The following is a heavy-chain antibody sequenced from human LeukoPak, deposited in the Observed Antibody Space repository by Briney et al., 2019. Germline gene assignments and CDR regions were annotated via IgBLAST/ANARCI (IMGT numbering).Heavy chain of an antibody. Sequence: EAPVKVSCKASGYTFTSYAMHWVRQAPGQRLEWMGWINAGNGNTKYSQKFQDRVTITRDTSASTAYMELSSLRSEDTAVYYCARYPPGPDGFYSSSWNDYWGQGTLVTVSS. CDR3: ARYPPGPDGFYSSSWNDY. J-gene: IGHJ4*02. CDR1: GYTFTSYA. CDR2: INAGNGNT. D-gene: IGHD6-13*01. V-gene: IGHV1-3*01.